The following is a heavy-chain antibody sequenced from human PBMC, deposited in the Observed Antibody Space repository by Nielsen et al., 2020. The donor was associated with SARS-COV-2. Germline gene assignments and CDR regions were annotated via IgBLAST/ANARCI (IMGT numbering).Heavy chain of an antibody. D-gene: IGHD4-11*01. J-gene: IGHJ6*02. Sequence: SETLSLTCTVSGGSISSYYWSWIRQPPGKGLEWIGYIYYSGSTNYNPSLKSRVTMSVDMSKKQFSLKLSSVTAADTAVYFCARGTTVTTFYYYYYGMDVWGQGTTVTVSS. V-gene: IGHV4-59*12. CDR1: GGSISSYY. CDR2: IYYSGST. CDR3: ARGTTVTTFYYYYYGMDV.